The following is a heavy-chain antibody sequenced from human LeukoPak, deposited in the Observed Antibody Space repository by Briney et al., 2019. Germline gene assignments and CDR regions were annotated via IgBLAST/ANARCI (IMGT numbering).Heavy chain of an antibody. CDR1: GDSIGSSDNY. CDR2: CYYSRHT. V-gene: IGHV4-39*01. D-gene: IGHD3-22*01. J-gene: IGHJ4*02. CDR3: ARHPHYYYDNSAR. Sequence: SETLSLTCTVSGDSIGSSDNYWGWIRQPPGKGLEWIGSCYYSRHTYYNPSLKSRVTISVDTSKNQLSLTLTSVSAADTAVYYCARHPHYYYDNSARWGQGTLVTVSS.